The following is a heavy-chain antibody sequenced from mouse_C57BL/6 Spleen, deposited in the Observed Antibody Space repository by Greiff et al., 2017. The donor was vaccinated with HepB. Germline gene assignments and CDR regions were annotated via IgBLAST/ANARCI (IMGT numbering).Heavy chain of an antibody. D-gene: IGHD1-1*01. CDR2: IYPSDSET. CDR3: ARPYGSSSYWYFDV. CDR1: GYTFTSYW. V-gene: IGHV1-61*01. J-gene: IGHJ1*01. Sequence: QVQLQQPGAELVRPGSSVKLSCKASGYTFTSYWMDWVKQRPGQGLEWIGNIYPSDSETHYNQKFKDKATLTVDKSSSTAYMQLSSLTSEDSAVYYCARPYGSSSYWYFDVWGAGTTVTVSS.